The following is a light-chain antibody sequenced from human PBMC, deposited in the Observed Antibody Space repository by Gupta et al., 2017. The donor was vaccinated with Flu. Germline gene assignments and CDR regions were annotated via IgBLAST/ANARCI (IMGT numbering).Light chain of an antibody. V-gene: IGLV3-21*02. Sequence: TARITCGGSAIGIKRVNWNRQKPVQAPALVVHDDSDRPSGIPVPFSGSNSGNTATLTLGMVEDGDEADYYCQVWDTTDTLTQVIFGGGTKVNVL. J-gene: IGLJ2*01. CDR1: AIGIKR. CDR3: QVWDTTDTLTQVI. CDR2: DDS.